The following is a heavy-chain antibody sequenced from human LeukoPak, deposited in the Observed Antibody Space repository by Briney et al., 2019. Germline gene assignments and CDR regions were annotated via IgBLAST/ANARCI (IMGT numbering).Heavy chain of an antibody. CDR3: TTDKLWFSY. CDR2: VTSKTDGGTT. V-gene: IGHV3-15*01. D-gene: IGHD5-18*01. J-gene: IGHJ4*02. CDR1: GFTSSNAW. Sequence: GGSLRLSCAASGFTSSNAWMSWVRQAPGKGLEWVGRVTSKTDGGTTDYAAPVKGRFTISRDDSKNTLYLQMNSLRTEDTAVYYCTTDKLWFSYWGQGTLVTVSP.